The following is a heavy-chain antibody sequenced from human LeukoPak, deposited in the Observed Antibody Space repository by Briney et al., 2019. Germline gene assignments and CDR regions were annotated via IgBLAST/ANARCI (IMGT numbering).Heavy chain of an antibody. Sequence: PGGSLRLSCAASGFTFSDYYMSWIRQAPGKGLEWVSYISSSGSTIYYADSVKGRFTISRDNAKNSLYLQMNSLRAEDTAVYYCARDRYTGDGYDNYDYFDYWGQGTLVTVSS. CDR3: ARDRYTGDGYDNYDYFDY. CDR1: GFTFSDYY. CDR2: ISSSGSTI. J-gene: IGHJ4*02. D-gene: IGHD5-24*01. V-gene: IGHV3-11*01.